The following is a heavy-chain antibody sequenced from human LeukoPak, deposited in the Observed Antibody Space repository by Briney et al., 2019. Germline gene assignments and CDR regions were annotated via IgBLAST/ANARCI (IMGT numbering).Heavy chain of an antibody. V-gene: IGHV3-48*02. D-gene: IGHD5-18*01. Sequence: GGSLRLSCAASGFTFSSYSMNWVRQAPGKGLEWVSYISSSSSTIYYADSVKGRFAISRDNAKNSLYLQMNSLRDEDTAVYYCARDTLINRYSYGLGYHYYGTDVWGQGTTVTVSS. J-gene: IGHJ6*02. CDR3: ARDTLINRYSYGLGYHYYGTDV. CDR2: ISSSSSTI. CDR1: GFTFSSYS.